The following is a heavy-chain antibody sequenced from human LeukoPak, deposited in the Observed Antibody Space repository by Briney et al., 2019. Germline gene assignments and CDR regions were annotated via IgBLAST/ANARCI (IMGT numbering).Heavy chain of an antibody. CDR1: GGSFRGYY. CDR3: APQPPNWFDP. V-gene: IGHV4-34*01. J-gene: IGHJ5*02. Sequence: SETLSLTCAVYGGSFRGYYWSWIRQPPGKGLEWIGQINHSGSTNYNPSLKSRVTISVDTSKNQFSLKLTSVTAADSAVYYCAPQPPNWFDPWGQGTLVTVSS. CDR2: INHSGST.